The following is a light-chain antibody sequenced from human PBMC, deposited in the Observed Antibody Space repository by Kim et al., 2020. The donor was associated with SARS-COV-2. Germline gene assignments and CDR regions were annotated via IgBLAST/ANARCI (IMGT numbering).Light chain of an antibody. CDR1: QGFRTN. CDR3: QQYNNWPRA. Sequence: GSPGNMPTPSAGASQGFRTNFSWYQQTPGHAPRLLIYGASPRATRTPARFSVTGSGTEFTLTISILQSQDFALYYCQQYNNWPRAFG. CDR2: GAS. J-gene: IGKJ1*01. V-gene: IGKV3-15*01.